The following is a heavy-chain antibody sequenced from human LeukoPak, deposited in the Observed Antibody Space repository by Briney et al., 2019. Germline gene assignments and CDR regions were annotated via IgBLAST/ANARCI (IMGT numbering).Heavy chain of an antibody. V-gene: IGHV2-5*02. D-gene: IGHD3-3*01. CDR3: AHSTRREFKTVFGVFTTHLFDP. Sequence: SGPTLVNPTQTLTLTCTFSGISLSPSEAGMGWIRQPPGKAREWLAFTDWDDDHRYSPSLRSRLTITKDTSKNQVVLTVTNMDPVDTATYYCAHSTRREFKTVFGVFTTHLFDPWGQGTLVTVSS. J-gene: IGHJ5*02. CDR2: TDWDDDH. CDR1: GISLSPSEAG.